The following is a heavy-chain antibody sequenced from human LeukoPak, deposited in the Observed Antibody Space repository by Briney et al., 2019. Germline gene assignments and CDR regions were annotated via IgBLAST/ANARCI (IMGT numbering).Heavy chain of an antibody. Sequence: ASVKGSCKASGYTFTGYYMHWVRQAPGQGLEWMGWINPNSGGTNYAQKFQGRATMTRDTSISTAYMELSRLRSDDTAVYYCARLQRYYYYYMDVWGKGTTVTVSS. V-gene: IGHV1-2*02. J-gene: IGHJ6*03. CDR2: INPNSGGT. CDR1: GYTFTGYY. CDR3: ARLQRYYYYYMDV.